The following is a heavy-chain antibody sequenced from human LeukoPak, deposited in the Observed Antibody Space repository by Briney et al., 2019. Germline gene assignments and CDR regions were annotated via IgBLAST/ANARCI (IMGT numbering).Heavy chain of an antibody. CDR3: ARDLGDHLMDY. Sequence: PSETLSLTCTVSGGSISSGDYYWSWIRRPPGKGLEWIGSIYFGSVYARGSTYYSPSLKSRVTISLDTSKNQFSLQLYSVTAADTAVYYCARDLGDHLMDYLGQGTLVTVSS. J-gene: IGHJ4*01. D-gene: IGHD2-21*02. V-gene: IGHV4-39*07. CDR1: GGSISSGDYY. CDR2: IYFGSVYARGST.